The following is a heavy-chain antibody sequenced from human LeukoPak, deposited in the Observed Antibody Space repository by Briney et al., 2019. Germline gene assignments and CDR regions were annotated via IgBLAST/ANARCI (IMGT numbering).Heavy chain of an antibody. Sequence: ASVKVSCKASGYTFTTYAMNWVRQAPGQGLEWMGWINTDTGNPSYAQGFTGRFVFSLDTSVSTAYLQISSLKAEDTGVYYCARVWAAAGFFYHFDYWGQGSLVTVSS. D-gene: IGHD6-13*01. CDR2: INTDTGNP. CDR3: ARVWAAAGFFYHFDY. J-gene: IGHJ4*02. V-gene: IGHV7-4-1*02. CDR1: GYTFTTYA.